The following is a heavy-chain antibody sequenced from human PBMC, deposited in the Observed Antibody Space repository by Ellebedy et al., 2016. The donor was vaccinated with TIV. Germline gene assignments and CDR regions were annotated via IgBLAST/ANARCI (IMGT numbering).Heavy chain of an antibody. CDR1: GFTFDDYT. CDR3: ARGGGCGSGDCWAFDY. D-gene: IGHD2-21*02. V-gene: IGHV3-74*01. CDR2: INWDGSST. J-gene: IGHJ4*02. Sequence: PGGSLRLSCAASGFTFDDYTMHWVRQAPGKGLEWVSFINWDGSSTSYADSVKGRFTISRDNAKNTLYLQMNSLRAEDTAVYYCARGGGCGSGDCWAFDYWGQGALVTVSS.